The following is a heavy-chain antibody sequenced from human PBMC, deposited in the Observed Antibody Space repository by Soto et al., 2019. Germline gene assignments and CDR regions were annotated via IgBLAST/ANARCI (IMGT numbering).Heavy chain of an antibody. V-gene: IGHV4-30-2*01. CDR2: IYHSGST. Sequence: PSETLSLTCAVSGGSISSGGYSWSWIRQPPGKGLEWIGYIYHSGSTYYNPSLKSRVTISVDRSKNQFSLKLSSVTAADTAVYYCARGGYCSGGSCYSQDYWGQGTLVTISS. D-gene: IGHD2-15*01. CDR1: GGSISSGGYS. J-gene: IGHJ4*02. CDR3: ARGGYCSGGSCYSQDY.